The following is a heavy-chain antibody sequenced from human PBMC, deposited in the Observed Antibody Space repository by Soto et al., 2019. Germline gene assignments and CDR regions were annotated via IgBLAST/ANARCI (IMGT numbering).Heavy chain of an antibody. D-gene: IGHD3-10*01. CDR3: ARVPGP. V-gene: IGHV4-30-2*01. Sequence: QLHLQESGSGLVKPSQTLSLTCAVSGVSISSGGYSWSWIRQPPGKGLKWIGYIYHSGSTYYHTSLKSRVTIAVDRSKNQFSLKLSCVTAADTAVYYCARVPGPWGQGTLVTVSS. CDR1: GVSISSGGYS. CDR2: IYHSGST. J-gene: IGHJ5*02.